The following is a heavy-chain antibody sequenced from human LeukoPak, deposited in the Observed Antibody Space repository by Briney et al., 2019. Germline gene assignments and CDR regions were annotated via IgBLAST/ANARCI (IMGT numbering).Heavy chain of an antibody. J-gene: IGHJ4*02. CDR2: IKQAGSEK. D-gene: IGHD4-17*01. CDR1: GFTFSTYW. CDR3: AREGNYGADY. V-gene: IGHV3-7*01. Sequence: GGSLRLSCAASGFTFSTYWMSWVRQAPGKGLEWVASIKQAGSEKYYVDSVKGRVTISRDNAKNSLYLQMNSLRAEDTAVYYCAREGNYGADYWGQGTLVTVSS.